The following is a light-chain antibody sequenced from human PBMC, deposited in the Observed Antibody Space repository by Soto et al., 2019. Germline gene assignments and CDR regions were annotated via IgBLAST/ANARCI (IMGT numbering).Light chain of an antibody. J-gene: IGKJ2*01. Sequence: DIRRTQSPSTLSASVGDRVAITCRASQSITNWLAWYQQKPGKAPKLLIYKASSLESGVPSRFSGSGSGTEFTLTISSLQPDDFATYYCQQYNSSVGQGTKVDIK. CDR3: QQYNSS. CDR1: QSITNW. V-gene: IGKV1-5*03. CDR2: KAS.